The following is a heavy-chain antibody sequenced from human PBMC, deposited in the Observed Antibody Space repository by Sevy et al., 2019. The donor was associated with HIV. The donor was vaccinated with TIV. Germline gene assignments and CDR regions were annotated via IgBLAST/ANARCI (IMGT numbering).Heavy chain of an antibody. CDR1: GFTFSSYA. J-gene: IGHJ6*02. CDR3: AKDFVQTYYDFWSGYAITAYYYYGMDV. D-gene: IGHD3-3*01. Sequence: GGSLRLSCAASGFTFSSYAMSWVRQAPGKGLEWVSAISGSGGSTYYAASVKGRFTISRDNSKNTLYLQMNSLSAEDTAVYYCAKDFVQTYYDFWSGYAITAYYYYGMDVWGQGTTVTVSS. CDR2: ISGSGGST. V-gene: IGHV3-23*01.